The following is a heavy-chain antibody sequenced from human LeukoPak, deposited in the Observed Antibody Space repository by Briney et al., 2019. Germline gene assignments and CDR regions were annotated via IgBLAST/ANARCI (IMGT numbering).Heavy chain of an antibody. D-gene: IGHD1-26*01. Sequence: GGSLRLSCAASGFTVTSYSMNWVRQAPGKGLEWVSTISGGGGSTYYADSVKGRFTISRDNSKNTLYLQVNSLRAEDTAVYYCAKGGKWDITPFDYWGQGTLVTVSS. CDR3: AKGGKWDITPFDY. J-gene: IGHJ4*02. CDR1: GFTVTSYS. CDR2: ISGGGGST. V-gene: IGHV3-23*01.